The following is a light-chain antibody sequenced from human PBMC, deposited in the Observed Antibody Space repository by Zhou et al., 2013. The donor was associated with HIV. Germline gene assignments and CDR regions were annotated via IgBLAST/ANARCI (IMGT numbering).Light chain of an antibody. V-gene: IGKV1-5*03. CDR3: QETYTNFHT. CDR1: QSINSW. J-gene: IGKJ3*01. Sequence: DIQMTQSPSIVSASVGSRVTITCRASQSINSWLAWFQQKPGKAPKLLIYKTSNLENGVPSRFTGSGSGTEFTLTINNLQPEDVAIYYCQETYTNFHTFGPGTKVDI. CDR2: KTS.